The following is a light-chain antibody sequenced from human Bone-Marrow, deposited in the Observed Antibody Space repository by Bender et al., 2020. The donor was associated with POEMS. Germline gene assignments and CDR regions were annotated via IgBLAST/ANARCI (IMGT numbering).Light chain of an antibody. CDR2: RDT. Sequence: SYDLTQPPSVSVSPGQTAIITCSGDKLGDKYTSWYQQRPGQSPLLVIYRDTQRPSGISERFSGSNSGNTATLTIGGTQAMDEADYFCQAWDSNTAVFGGGTNLAVL. CDR3: QAWDSNTAV. CDR1: KLGDKY. V-gene: IGLV3-1*01. J-gene: IGLJ2*01.